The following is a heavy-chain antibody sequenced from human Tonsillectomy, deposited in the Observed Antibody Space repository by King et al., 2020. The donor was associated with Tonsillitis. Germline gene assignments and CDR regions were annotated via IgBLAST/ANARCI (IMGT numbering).Heavy chain of an antibody. CDR2: INPNSGGT. J-gene: IGHJ4*02. D-gene: IGHD6-6*01. V-gene: IGHV1-2*02. CDR1: GYTFTGYY. CDR3: ARDRPPYSSSVDY. Sequence: VQLVESGTAEKKPGDSVKVACKDSGYTFTGYYMHWGRQAPGQGLEWRGWINPNSGGTNYQQKVQGRVPMTRETSISTAYMELSRLRSDDTAVYYCARDRPPYSSSVDYWGQGTLVTVSS.